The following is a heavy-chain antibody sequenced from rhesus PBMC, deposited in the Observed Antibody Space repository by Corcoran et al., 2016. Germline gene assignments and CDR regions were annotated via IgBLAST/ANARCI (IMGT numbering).Heavy chain of an antibody. CDR1: EFTFSSYD. Sequence: EQLVESGGGLVQPGASQRLSCAASEFTFSSYDMHWVRQAPGKGLEWVSGISLCDCTYYPDSVKGRFTISRDNAKNSLYLQMNSLRAEDTAVYYCARDCGVYYYDSYFDCWGQGVLVPVSS. CDR2: ISLCDCT. D-gene: IGHD3-28*01. J-gene: IGHJ4*01. V-gene: IGHV3-132*01. CDR3: ARDCGVYYYDSYFDC.